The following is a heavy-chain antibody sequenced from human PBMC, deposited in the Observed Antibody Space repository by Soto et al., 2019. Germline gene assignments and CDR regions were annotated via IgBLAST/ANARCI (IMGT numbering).Heavy chain of an antibody. V-gene: IGHV3-33*01. J-gene: IGHJ3*02. D-gene: IGHD2-2*01. CDR3: ARLYCSSSSCYSVGAFDI. CDR2: IWFDGSDK. Sequence: GESLKISCAASGFTFSSYGMHWVRQAPGKGLEWVALIWFDGSDKYYVDSVKGRFTISRDNSKNTVHLQMNSLRVEDTAVYYCARLYCSSSSCYSVGAFDIWGQGTMVTVSS. CDR1: GFTFSSYG.